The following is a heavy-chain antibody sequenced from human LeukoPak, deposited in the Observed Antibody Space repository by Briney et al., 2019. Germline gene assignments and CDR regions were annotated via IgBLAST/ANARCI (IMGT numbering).Heavy chain of an antibody. D-gene: IGHD2-2*02. CDR3: ARLSRAVVPAAITGKDYYGMDV. CDR2: IYPGDSDT. CDR1: GYSFTSYW. J-gene: IGHJ6*04. V-gene: IGHV5-51*01. Sequence: GESSKISCKGSGYSFTSYWIGWVRQMPGKGLEWMGIIYPGDSDTRYSPSFQGQVTISADKSISTAYLQWSSLKASDTAMYYCARLSRAVVPAAITGKDYYGMDVWGKGTTVTVSS.